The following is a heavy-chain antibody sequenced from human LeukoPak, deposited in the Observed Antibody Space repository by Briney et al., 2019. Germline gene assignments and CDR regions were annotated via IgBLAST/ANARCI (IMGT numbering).Heavy chain of an antibody. CDR2: FDPEDGET. CDR1: GYTLTELS. CDR3: ATGLRYYYYYGMDV. J-gene: IGHJ6*02. D-gene: IGHD5-12*01. Sequence: ASVKVSCKVSGYTLTELSMHWVRQAPGKGLEWMGGFDPEDGETIYAQKFQGRVTMTEDTSTDTAYMELSSLRSEDTAVYYCATGLRYYYYYGMDVWGQGTTVTVSS. V-gene: IGHV1-24*01.